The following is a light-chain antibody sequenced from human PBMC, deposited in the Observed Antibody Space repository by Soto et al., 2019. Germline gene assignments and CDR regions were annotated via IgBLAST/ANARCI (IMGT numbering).Light chain of an antibody. CDR2: GNY. J-gene: IGLJ3*02. Sequence: QSALTQPPSVSGAPGQRVTISCTGSSSNIGAGYDVQWYQQLPGTAPKLLISGNYNRPSGVPDRFSGSKSGTSASLAITGLQAEDEADYYCCSYADGGNLVFGGGTKVTVL. CDR1: SSNIGAGYD. V-gene: IGLV1-40*01. CDR3: CSYADGGNLV.